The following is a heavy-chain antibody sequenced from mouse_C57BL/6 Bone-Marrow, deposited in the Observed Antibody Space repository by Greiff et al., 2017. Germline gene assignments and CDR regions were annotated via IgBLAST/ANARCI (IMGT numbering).Heavy chain of an antibody. CDR3: ARELRDYAMDY. V-gene: IGHV1-80*01. CDR1: GYAFSSYW. Sequence: QVQLQQSGAELVKPGASVKISCKASGYAFSSYWMNWVKQRPGKGLEWIGQIYPGDGDTNYDGKFKGKATLTADKSSSTAYMQLSSLTSEDSAVYFCARELRDYAMDYWGQGTSVTVSS. CDR2: IYPGDGDT. D-gene: IGHD2-4*01. J-gene: IGHJ4*01.